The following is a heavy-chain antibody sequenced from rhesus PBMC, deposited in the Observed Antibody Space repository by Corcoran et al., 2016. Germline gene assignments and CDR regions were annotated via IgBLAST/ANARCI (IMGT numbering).Heavy chain of an antibody. CDR1: GFPSRKVG. CDR2: ITNNGVST. V-gene: IGHV3S5*01. Sequence: EVQLVETGGGLVQQGGALRLSCESHGFPSRKVGMTCVRQAPGKGLEWVSTITNNGVSTYYAGSVKGRFTISRDNSKNTLSLEMNSLRPEDTAVYYCTKVDDYWGQGLPVTVSS. CDR3: TKVDDY. J-gene: IGHJ4*01.